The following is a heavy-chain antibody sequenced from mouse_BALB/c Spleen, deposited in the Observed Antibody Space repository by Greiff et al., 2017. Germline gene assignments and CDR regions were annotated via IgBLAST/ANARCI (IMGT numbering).Heavy chain of an antibody. V-gene: IGHV7-3*02. CDR1: GFTFTDYY. J-gene: IGHJ4*01. Sequence: EVKLVESGGGLVQPGGSLRLSCATSGFTFTDYYMSWVRQPPGKALEWLGFIRNKANGYTTEYSASVKGRFTMSRDNSQSILYLQMNTLRAEDSATYYCARDLRSYAMDYWGQGTSVTVSS. D-gene: IGHD1-1*01. CDR2: IRNKANGYTT. CDR3: ARDLRSYAMDY.